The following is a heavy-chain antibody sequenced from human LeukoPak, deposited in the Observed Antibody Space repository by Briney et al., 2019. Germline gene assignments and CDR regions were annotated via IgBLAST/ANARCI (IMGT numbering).Heavy chain of an antibody. CDR1: GGSISSYY. V-gene: IGHV4-59*01. J-gene: IGHJ5*02. D-gene: IGHD4-17*01. Sequence: SETLSLTCTVSGGSISSYYWSWIRQPPGKGLEWIGYIYYSGSTNYNPSLKSRITISVDPSKNQFSLKLSSVAAADTAVYYCARDLQTVTTGLYWVRWGNWFDPWGQGTLITVSS. CDR2: IYYSGST. CDR3: ARDLQTVTTGLYWVRWGNWFDP.